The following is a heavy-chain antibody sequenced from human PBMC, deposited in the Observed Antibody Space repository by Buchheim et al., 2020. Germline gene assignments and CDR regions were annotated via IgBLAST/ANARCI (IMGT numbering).Heavy chain of an antibody. D-gene: IGHD3-10*01. J-gene: IGHJ4*02. Sequence: EVQLLESGGGLVQPGGSLRLSCTASGFTFTTYAMSWVRHTPGKGLEWISVISPSGDNTYYADSVKGRFTISRDNSRSTINLQMNSLRAEDTAVYYCAKVSGLLWFAESNDYWGQGTL. V-gene: IGHV3-23*01. CDR1: GFTFTTYA. CDR3: AKVSGLLWFAESNDY. CDR2: ISPSGDNT.